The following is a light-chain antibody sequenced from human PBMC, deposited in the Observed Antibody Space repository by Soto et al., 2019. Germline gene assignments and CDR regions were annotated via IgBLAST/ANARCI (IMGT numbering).Light chain of an antibody. CDR2: DVS. CDR1: QSVRSY. J-gene: IGKJ5*01. CDR3: QQRSDWPIT. V-gene: IGKV3-11*01. Sequence: EIVLTQSPGTLSLSPGERATLSCRASQSVRSYLAWYQQKPGQAPRLLIYDVSTRATGIPARFSGSGSGTDFTLTITSLEPEDFAVYSCQQRSDWPITFGQGTRLEIK.